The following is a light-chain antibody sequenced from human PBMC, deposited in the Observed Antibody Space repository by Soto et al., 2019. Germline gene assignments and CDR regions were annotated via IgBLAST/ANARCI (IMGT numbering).Light chain of an antibody. CDR2: DAS. CDR3: QQYGSSLWT. V-gene: IGKV3-11*01. CDR1: QRVSSY. J-gene: IGKJ1*01. Sequence: EIVLTQSPATLSLSPGERATLSCRASQRVSSYSAWYQQQPGQAPRLLIYDASNRATGIPARFSGSGSGTDFTLTISRLEPEDFAVYYCQQYGSSLWTFGQGTKVDIK.